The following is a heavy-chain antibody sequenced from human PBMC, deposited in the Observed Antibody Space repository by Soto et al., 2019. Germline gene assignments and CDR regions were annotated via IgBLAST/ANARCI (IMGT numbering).Heavy chain of an antibody. D-gene: IGHD2-15*01. CDR3: ARIRGGYCSGGSCYSSFCDVFDI. V-gene: IGHV2-70*01. CDR1: GFSLSTSGMC. CDR2: IDWDDDK. Sequence: SGPTLVKPTQTLTLTCTFSGFSLSTSGMCVSWIRQPPGKALEWLALIDWDDDKYYSTSLKTRLTISKDTSKNQVVLTMTNMDPVDTATYYCARIRGGYCSGGSCYSSFCDVFDIWGQGTMVTVSS. J-gene: IGHJ3*02.